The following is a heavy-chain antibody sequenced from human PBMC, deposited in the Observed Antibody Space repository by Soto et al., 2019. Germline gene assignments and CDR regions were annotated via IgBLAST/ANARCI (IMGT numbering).Heavy chain of an antibody. D-gene: IGHD2-8*01. CDR3: ARVRIDRIVLMVYAIPGYYYYGMDV. Sequence: GGSLRLSCVASGFTFSSYWMSWVRQAPGKGLEWVANIKQDGSEKYYVDSVKGRFTISRDNAKNSLYLQMNSLRAEDTAVYYCARVRIDRIVLMVYAIPGYYYYGMDVWGQGTTVTVSS. CDR1: GFTFSSYW. J-gene: IGHJ6*02. CDR2: IKQDGSEK. V-gene: IGHV3-7*05.